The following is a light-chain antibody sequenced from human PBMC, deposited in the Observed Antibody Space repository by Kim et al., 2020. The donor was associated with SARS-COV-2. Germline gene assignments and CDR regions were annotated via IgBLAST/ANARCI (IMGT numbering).Light chain of an antibody. Sequence: DIQMTQSPSSLSASVGDRVTITCRASQSISSYLNWYQQKPGKAPKLLIYAASSLQSGVPSRFSGSGSGTDFTLTISSLQPEDFATYYCQQSYSTPGFGGGTKLEIK. CDR3: QQSYSTPG. J-gene: IGKJ4*01. CDR1: QSISSY. CDR2: AAS. V-gene: IGKV1-39*01.